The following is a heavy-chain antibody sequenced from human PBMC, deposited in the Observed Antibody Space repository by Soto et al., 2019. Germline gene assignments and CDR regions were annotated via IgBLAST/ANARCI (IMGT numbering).Heavy chain of an antibody. CDR2: IYSGGST. J-gene: IGHJ4*02. CDR3: ARSSNSIAAAGTGFDY. Sequence: PGGSLRLSCAASGFTVSSNYMSWVRQAPGKGLEWASVIYSGGSTYYADSVKGRFTISSDNSKNTLYLQMNSLRAEDTAVYYCARSSNSIAAAGTGFDYWGQGTLVTVSS. CDR1: GFTVSSNY. D-gene: IGHD6-13*01. V-gene: IGHV3-53*01.